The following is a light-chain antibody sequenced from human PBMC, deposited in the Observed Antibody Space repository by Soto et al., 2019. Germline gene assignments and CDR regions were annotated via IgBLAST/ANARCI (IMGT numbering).Light chain of an antibody. Sequence: EIVLTQSPATLSLSPGERATLSCGASQSVSSYLAWYQQKPGQAPRLLIYDASNMATGIPARFSGSGSGTDFTLTISSLEAEDIAVYYCQQRSNWPPWTFGQGTKVEIK. CDR1: QSVSSY. V-gene: IGKV3-11*01. CDR2: DAS. CDR3: QQRSNWPPWT. J-gene: IGKJ1*01.